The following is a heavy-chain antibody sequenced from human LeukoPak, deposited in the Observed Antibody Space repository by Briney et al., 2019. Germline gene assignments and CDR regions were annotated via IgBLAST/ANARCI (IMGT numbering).Heavy chain of an antibody. CDR1: GFTFSDHY. D-gene: IGHD5-24*01. CDR2: IREEPHSYSS. J-gene: IGHJ4*02. Sequence: GGSLRLSCTASGFTFSDHYMDWVRQAPGEGLEWVARIREEPHSYSSEYSAAVKGRFTSSRDDSKNSLYLQMTRLKTEDTAVYYCARGFRYGSNWGFDYWGQGTLVTVSS. CDR3: ARGFRYGSNWGFDY. V-gene: IGHV3-72*01.